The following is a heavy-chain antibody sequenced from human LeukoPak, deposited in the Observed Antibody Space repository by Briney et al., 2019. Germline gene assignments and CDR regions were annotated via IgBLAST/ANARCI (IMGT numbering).Heavy chain of an antibody. D-gene: IGHD5-18*01. CDR1: GYTFTSHD. CDR2: MNPTSGYT. Sequence: EASVKVSCKAAGYTFTSHDINWVRRAAGQGLEWMGWMNPTSGYTGYAQKFQGRITLTRDTSISTAYMELSSLRSDDTAVYYCARMRGYSLGYWYLDVWGRGTLVSVSS. V-gene: IGHV1-8*01. CDR3: ARMRGYSLGYWYLDV. J-gene: IGHJ2*01.